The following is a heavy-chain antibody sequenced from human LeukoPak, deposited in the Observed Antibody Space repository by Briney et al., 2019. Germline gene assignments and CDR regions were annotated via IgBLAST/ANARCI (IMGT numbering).Heavy chain of an antibody. Sequence: SETLSLTCAVYGGSFSGYYWSWFRQPPGKGLEWIGEINHSGSTNYNPSLKSRVTISVDTSKNQFSLKLSSVTAADTAVYYCARDLPDPPLYYYYYYGMDVWGQGTTVTVSS. V-gene: IGHV4-34*01. CDR1: GGSFSGYY. CDR2: INHSGST. J-gene: IGHJ6*02. CDR3: ARDLPDPPLYYYYYYGMDV.